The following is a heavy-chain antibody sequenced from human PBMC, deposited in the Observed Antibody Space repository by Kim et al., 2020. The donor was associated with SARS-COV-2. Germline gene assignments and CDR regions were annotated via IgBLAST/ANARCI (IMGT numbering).Heavy chain of an antibody. Sequence: LKSRVTIAVDTSKNQFSLKLSSVTAADTAVYYCARHGTSGSYYNVNWFDPWGQGTLVTVSS. CDR3: ARHGTSGSYYNVNWFDP. D-gene: IGHD3-10*01. V-gene: IGHV4-39*01. J-gene: IGHJ5*02.